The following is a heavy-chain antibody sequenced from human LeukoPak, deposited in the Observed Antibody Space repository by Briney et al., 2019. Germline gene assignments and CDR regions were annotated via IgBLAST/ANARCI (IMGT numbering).Heavy chain of an antibody. CDR1: GGSISRGDYY. D-gene: IGHD5-24*01. J-gene: IGHJ4*02. CDR2: IYYSGST. V-gene: IGHV4-30-4*01. CDR3: AARRRDVYNRSFEN. Sequence: PSETLSLTCTVSGGSISRGDYYWNWIRQPPGKGLEWIGYIYYSGSTYYNVSLKSRVTISVDTSKNQFSLKLSSVTAADTAVYYCAARRRDVYNRSFENWGQGTLVTVSS.